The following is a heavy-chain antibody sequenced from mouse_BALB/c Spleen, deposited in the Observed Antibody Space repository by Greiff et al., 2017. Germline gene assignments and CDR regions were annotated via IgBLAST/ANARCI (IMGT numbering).Heavy chain of an antibody. V-gene: IGHV3-2*02. CDR1: GYSITSDYA. CDR2: ISYSGST. CDR3: AREDGWSFDY. Sequence: DVKLQESGPGLVKPSQSLSLTCTVTGYSITSDYAWNWIRQFPGNKLEWMGYISYSGSTSYNPSLKSRISITRDTSKNQFFLQLNSVTTEDTATYYCAREDGWSFDYWGQGTTLTVSS. D-gene: IGHD2-3*01. J-gene: IGHJ2*01.